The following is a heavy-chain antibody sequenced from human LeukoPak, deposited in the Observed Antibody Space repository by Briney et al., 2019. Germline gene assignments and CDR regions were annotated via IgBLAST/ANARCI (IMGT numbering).Heavy chain of an antibody. V-gene: IGHV1-2*02. CDR1: GYTFTSYY. CDR3: ARDRVPAARFGSWFDP. Sequence: ASVKVSCKASGYTFTSYYMHWVRQAPGQGLEWMGWINPNSGGTNYAQKFQGRVTMTRDTSISTAYMELSRLRSDDTAVYYCARDRVPAARFGSWFDPWGQGTLVTVSS. J-gene: IGHJ5*02. CDR2: INPNSGGT. D-gene: IGHD2-2*01.